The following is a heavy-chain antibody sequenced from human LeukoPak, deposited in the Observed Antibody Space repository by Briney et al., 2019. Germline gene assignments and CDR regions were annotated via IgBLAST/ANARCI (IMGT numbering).Heavy chain of an antibody. CDR2: IYTSGSI. CDR1: GGSISSGSYY. J-gene: IGHJ4*02. V-gene: IGHV4-61*02. Sequence: ASETLSLTCTVSGGSISSGSYYWSWIRQPAGKGLEWIGRIYTSGSINYNPSLKSRVTISVDTSKNQFSLKLSSVTAADTAVYYCARGEYYYGSGGQNTFDYWGQGTLVTVSS. D-gene: IGHD3-10*01. CDR3: ARGEYYYGSGGQNTFDY.